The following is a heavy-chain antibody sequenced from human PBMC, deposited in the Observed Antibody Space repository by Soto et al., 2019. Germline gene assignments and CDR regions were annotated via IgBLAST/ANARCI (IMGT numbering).Heavy chain of an antibody. CDR3: AREREPVFGVVIMPDYYYGMDV. V-gene: IGHV3-21*01. CDR1: GFTFSSYS. D-gene: IGHD3-3*01. CDR2: ISSSSSYI. Sequence: PGGSLRLSCAASGFTFSSYSMNWVRQAPGKGLEWVSSISSSSSYIYYADSVKGRFTISRDNAKNSLYLQMNSLRAEDTAVYYCAREREPVFGVVIMPDYYYGMDVWGQGTTVTVSS. J-gene: IGHJ6*02.